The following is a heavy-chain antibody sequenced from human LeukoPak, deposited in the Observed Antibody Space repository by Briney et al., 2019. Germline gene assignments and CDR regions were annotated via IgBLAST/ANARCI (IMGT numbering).Heavy chain of an antibody. CDR3: ARDPDTNVGVD. CDR2: IHHSGST. V-gene: IGHV4-38-2*02. CDR1: GYSISSGYY. J-gene: IGHJ4*02. D-gene: IGHD3-10*01. Sequence: SETLSLTCTVSGYSISSGYYWGWIRQPPEKGLEWIGSIHHSGSTDYNPSLKSRVTISLDTSKNQFSLRLTSVTAADTAVYYCARDPDTNVGVDWGQGTLVTVSS.